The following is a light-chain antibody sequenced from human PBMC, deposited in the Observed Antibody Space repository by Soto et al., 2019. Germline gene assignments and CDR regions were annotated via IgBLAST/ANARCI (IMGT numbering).Light chain of an antibody. CDR2: SAS. CDR3: QQSYSTPPKFT. Sequence: DILMTQSPSSLSASVGARVTIACRASQDISTYLNWYQQKPRKAPKLLIYSASSLQSGVPSRFSGSGSGTDFTLTISSLQPEDFATYYCQQSYSTPPKFTFGPGTKVD. J-gene: IGKJ3*01. CDR1: QDISTY. V-gene: IGKV1-39*01.